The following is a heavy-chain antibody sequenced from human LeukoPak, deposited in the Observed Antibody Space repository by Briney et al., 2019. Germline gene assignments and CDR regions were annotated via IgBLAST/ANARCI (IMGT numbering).Heavy chain of an antibody. Sequence: SETLSLTCTVSGGSISSFYWSWIRQPPGKGLEWIGEINHSGSTNYNPSLKSRVTISVDTSKNQFSLKLSSVTAADTAVYYCATCRVFGTCDYWAREPWSPSPQ. D-gene: IGHD6-13*01. J-gene: IGHJ4*02. CDR3: ATCRVFGTCDY. V-gene: IGHV4-34*01. CDR2: INHSGST. CDR1: GGSISSFY.